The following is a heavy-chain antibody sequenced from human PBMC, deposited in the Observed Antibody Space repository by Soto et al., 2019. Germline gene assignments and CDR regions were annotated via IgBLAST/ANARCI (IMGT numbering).Heavy chain of an antibody. Sequence: QITLKESGPTLVNPTQTLTLTCSFSGFSLSTTAVGVGWIRQPPGKALEWLALIYWDDDKRYSPSLKSRLTIXXDXAXIQVVLTMTNMDPVDTATYYCAHGISMVRGVVVFDYWGQGTLVTVSS. CDR3: AHGISMVRGVVVFDY. CDR2: IYWDDDK. V-gene: IGHV2-5*02. J-gene: IGHJ4*02. D-gene: IGHD3-10*01. CDR1: GFSLSTTAVG.